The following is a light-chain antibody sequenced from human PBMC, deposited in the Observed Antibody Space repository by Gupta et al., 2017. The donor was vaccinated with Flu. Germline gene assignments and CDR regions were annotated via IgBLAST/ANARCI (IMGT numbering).Light chain of an antibody. J-gene: IGKJ1*01. CDR2: AAS. V-gene: IGKV1-39*01. CDR1: HSISSY. Sequence: DNHMTQTPSSLSASIRARGTIACRGSHSISSYIHCYQQKSGNAPNLLIYAASSLRSGVPSRFSGSGSGTDFTLTISSRQLDDFATDYCQQSYSAPEYSFGQGTKVEIK. CDR3: QQSYSAPEYS.